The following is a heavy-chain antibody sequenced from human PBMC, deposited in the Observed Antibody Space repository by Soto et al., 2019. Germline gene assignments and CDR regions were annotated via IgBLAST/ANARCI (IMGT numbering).Heavy chain of an antibody. D-gene: IGHD3-10*01. CDR2: ISAYNGNT. CDR1: GYTXTIYG. Sequence: ASVKVXCKASGYTXTIYGISWVRQSPGQGLEWMGWISAYNGNTNYAQKLQGRVTMTTDTSTSTAYMELRSLRSDDTAVYYCARKGSYQPFDYWGQGTLVTLSS. CDR3: ARKGSYQPFDY. J-gene: IGHJ4*02. V-gene: IGHV1-18*01.